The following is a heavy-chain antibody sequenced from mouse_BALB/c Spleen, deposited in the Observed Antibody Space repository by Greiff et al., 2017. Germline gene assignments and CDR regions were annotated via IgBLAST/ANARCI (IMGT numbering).Heavy chain of an antibody. D-gene: IGHD2-4*01. CDR2: ISSGGST. J-gene: IGHJ3*01. CDR1: GFTFSSYA. V-gene: IGHV5-6-5*01. Sequence: DVKLVESGGGLVKPGGSLKLSCAASGFTFSSYAMSWVRQTPEKRLEWVASISSGGSTYYPDSVKGRFTISRDNARNILYLQMSSLRSEDTAMYYCARGDLYDYDWFAYWGQGTLVTVSA. CDR3: ARGDLYDYDWFAY.